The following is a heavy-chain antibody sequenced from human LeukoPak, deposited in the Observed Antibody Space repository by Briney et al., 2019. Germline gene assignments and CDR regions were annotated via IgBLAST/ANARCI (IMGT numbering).Heavy chain of an antibody. J-gene: IGHJ2*01. CDR1: GFTFSSYA. V-gene: IGHV3-64*01. CDR2: ISSNGHST. CDR3: ARSRLVLTHLDL. D-gene: IGHD2-21*02. Sequence: GGCLRLSCAASGFTFSSYAMHWVRQAPGKGLEYVSAISSNGHSTYYANSVKGRFTFSRDNSKNTLYLQMGSLRAEDMAVYYCARSRLVLTHLDLWGRGTLVTVSS.